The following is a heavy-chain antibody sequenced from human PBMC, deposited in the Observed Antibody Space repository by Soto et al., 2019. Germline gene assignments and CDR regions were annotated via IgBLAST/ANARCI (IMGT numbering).Heavy chain of an antibody. Sequence: EEQLVQSGAEVKKPGESLRITCKGPKYNFTTYWISWVRQMPGKGLEYLGRIDPKDSYTIYSPSFEGHVTMSVDRSISTAYLQWSSLQASDTAVYYCARAMYSSSSWFDPWGQGTRVTVSS. CDR3: ARAMYSSSSWFDP. J-gene: IGHJ5*02. CDR2: IDPKDSYT. CDR1: KYNFTTYW. D-gene: IGHD6-6*01. V-gene: IGHV5-10-1*03.